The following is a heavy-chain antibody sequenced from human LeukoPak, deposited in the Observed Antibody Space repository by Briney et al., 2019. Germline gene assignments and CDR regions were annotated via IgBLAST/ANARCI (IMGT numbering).Heavy chain of an antibody. CDR3: ARGYLDYYYYYMDV. D-gene: IGHD5-18*01. V-gene: IGHV1-2*02. CDR2: INPNSGGT. J-gene: IGHJ6*03. CDR1: GYTFTGYY. Sequence: ASVKVSCKASGYTFTGYYMHWVRQAPGQGLEWMGWINPNSGGTNYAQKFQGRVTMTRDTSISTAYMELRSLRSDDTAVYYCARGYLDYYYYYMDVWGKGTTVTVSS.